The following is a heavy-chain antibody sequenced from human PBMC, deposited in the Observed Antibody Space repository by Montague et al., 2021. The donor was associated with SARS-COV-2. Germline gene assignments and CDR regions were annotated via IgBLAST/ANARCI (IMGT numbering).Heavy chain of an antibody. CDR3: ATQEDPSGWIPGPFDF. D-gene: IGHD6-19*01. V-gene: IGHV4-39*01. Sequence: SETLSLTCTASGGSISSSPYSSAWISQPPAKALEWIGSNYYPGSTYYNSYLNTRVFISVDTSKKQLSLTLTSVTAADTAVYYCATQEDPSGWIPGPFDFWGQGTLLSVSS. CDR2: NYYPGST. CDR1: GGSISSSPYS. J-gene: IGHJ4*02.